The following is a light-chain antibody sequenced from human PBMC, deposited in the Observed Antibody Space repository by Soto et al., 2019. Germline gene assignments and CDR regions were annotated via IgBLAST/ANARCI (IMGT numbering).Light chain of an antibody. CDR1: SSDVGGYNY. J-gene: IGLJ1*01. CDR2: EVS. Sequence: QSALTQPASVSGSPGQSITISCTGTSSDVGGYNYVSWYQQHPGKAPKLMIYEVSNRPSGVSNRFSGSKSGNTASLTISGILAEDEADYYCRSYTSSSTPYVFGTGTKVTVL. V-gene: IGLV2-14*01. CDR3: RSYTSSSTPYV.